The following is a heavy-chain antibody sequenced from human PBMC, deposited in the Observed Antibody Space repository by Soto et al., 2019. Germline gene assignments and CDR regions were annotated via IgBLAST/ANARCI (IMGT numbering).Heavy chain of an antibody. Sequence: QVQLVQSGAEEKKPGASVKVSCKASGYPFTSYAMHWVRQAPGQRLEWMGWINAGNGNTKYSQKFQGRVTITRDTSASTAYMELSSLRSEDTAVYYGARGSGPMIEWHWGQGTLVTVSS. CDR1: GYPFTSYA. D-gene: IGHD3-22*01. J-gene: IGHJ4*02. CDR3: ARGSGPMIEWH. V-gene: IGHV1-3*05. CDR2: INAGNGNT.